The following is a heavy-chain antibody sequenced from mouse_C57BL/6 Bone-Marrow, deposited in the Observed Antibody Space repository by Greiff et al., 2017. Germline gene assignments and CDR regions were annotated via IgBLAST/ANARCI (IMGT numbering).Heavy chain of an antibody. V-gene: IGHV2-9-1*01. D-gene: IGHD1-1*01. CDR2: IWTGGGT. CDR3: ARWDTTVVAYWYFDV. J-gene: IGHJ1*03. Sequence: QVQLQQSGPGLVAPSQSLSITCTVSGFSLTSYAISWVRQPPGKGLEWLGVIWTGGGTNYNSALKSRLNISKDNSKSQVVLKMNSLQTDDTARYYCARWDTTVVAYWYFDVWGTGTTVTVSS. CDR1: GFSLTSYA.